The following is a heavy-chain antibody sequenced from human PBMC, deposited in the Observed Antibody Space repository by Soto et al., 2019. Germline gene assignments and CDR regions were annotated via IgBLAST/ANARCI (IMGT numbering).Heavy chain of an antibody. J-gene: IGHJ6*02. CDR2: INAGNGNT. D-gene: IGHD3-3*01. V-gene: IGHV1-3*01. Sequence: RASVKVSCKASGYTFTSYAMHWVRQAPGQRLEWMGWINAGNGNTKYSQKLQGRVTITRDTSASTAYMELSSLRSEDTAVYYCARAIFGVVKGSHYYYYGMDVWGQGTTVTVSS. CDR1: GYTFTSYA. CDR3: ARAIFGVVKGSHYYYYGMDV.